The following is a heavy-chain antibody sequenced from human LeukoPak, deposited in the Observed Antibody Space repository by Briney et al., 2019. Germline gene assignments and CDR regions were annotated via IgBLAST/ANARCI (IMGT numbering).Heavy chain of an antibody. CDR1: GGSISSYY. CDR3: ARQIAAAGTRHIDH. CDR2: IYYSGST. D-gene: IGHD6-13*01. Sequence: SETLSLTCTVSGGSISSYYWSWIRQPPGKGLEWIGYIYYSGSTNYNPSLKSRVTISVDTSKNQFSLKLSSVTAADTAVYYCARQIAAAGTRHIDHWGQGTLVTVSS. J-gene: IGHJ4*02. V-gene: IGHV4-59*08.